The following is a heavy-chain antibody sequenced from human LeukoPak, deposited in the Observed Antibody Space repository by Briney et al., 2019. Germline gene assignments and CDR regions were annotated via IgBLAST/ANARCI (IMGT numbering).Heavy chain of an antibody. V-gene: IGHV1-69*02. Sequence: ASVKVSCKASGGTFSSYTISWVRQAPGQGLEWMGRIILILGIANYAQKFQGRVTITADKSTSTAYMELSSLRSEDTAVYYCAGSGYSYGASFDYWGQGTLVTVSS. J-gene: IGHJ4*02. D-gene: IGHD5-18*01. CDR2: IILILGIA. CDR3: AGSGYSYGASFDY. CDR1: GGTFSSYT.